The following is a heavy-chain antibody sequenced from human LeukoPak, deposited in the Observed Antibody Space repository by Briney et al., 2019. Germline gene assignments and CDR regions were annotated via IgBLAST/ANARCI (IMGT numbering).Heavy chain of an antibody. CDR1: GGSFSVYY. Sequence: SETLSLTCAVYGGSFSVYYWSWIRQPPGKGLGWIGEVNHSGSTNYNPSLKSRVTISVDTSKNQFSLKLSSVTGADTAVYYCARGGISWPYYYGSGSYHSWFDPWGQGTLVTVSS. D-gene: IGHD3-10*01. J-gene: IGHJ5*02. CDR3: ARGGISWPYYYGSGSYHSWFDP. V-gene: IGHV4-34*01. CDR2: VNHSGST.